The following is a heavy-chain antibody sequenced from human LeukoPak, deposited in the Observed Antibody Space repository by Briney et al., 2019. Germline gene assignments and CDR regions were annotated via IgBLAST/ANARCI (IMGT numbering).Heavy chain of an antibody. CDR3: ASSYDSALLRLPRR. J-gene: IGHJ4*02. Sequence: SGGSLRLSCAASGFTFSSYAMHWVRQAPGKGLEWVAVISYDGSNKYYADSVKGRFTISRDNSKNTLYLQMNSLRAEDTAVYYCASSYDSALLRLPRRWGQGTLVTVSS. CDR2: ISYDGSNK. CDR1: GFTFSSYA. V-gene: IGHV3-30*01. D-gene: IGHD3-22*01.